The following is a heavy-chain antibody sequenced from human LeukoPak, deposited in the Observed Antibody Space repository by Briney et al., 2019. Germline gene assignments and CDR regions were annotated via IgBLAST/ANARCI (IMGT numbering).Heavy chain of an antibody. V-gene: IGHV4-4*07. J-gene: IGHJ6*03. CDR1: GGSISDYY. Sequence: SETLSLTCTVSGGSISDYYWSWIRQPAGKGLEWIGRISTSGNTDYDSSLRSRVTISVDKSQNQFSLNLSSVTAADTAVYYCARGRVCSNGVCPYYHYYYMDVWGKGTTVTVSS. CDR2: ISTSGNT. D-gene: IGHD2-8*01. CDR3: ARGRVCSNGVCPYYHYYYMDV.